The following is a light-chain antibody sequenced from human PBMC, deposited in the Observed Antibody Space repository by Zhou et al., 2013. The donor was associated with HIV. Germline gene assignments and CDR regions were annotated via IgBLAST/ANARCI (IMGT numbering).Light chain of an antibody. CDR3: QQYGNSPFT. CDR1: QSSRSN. V-gene: IGKV3-15*01. Sequence: EIVMTQSPATLSVSPGERATLSCRASQSSRSNLAWYQQKPGQAPRLLISGASTRATGIPARFSGSGSGTDFTLTISRLEPEDFAVYYCQQYGNSPFTFGPGT. CDR2: GAS. J-gene: IGKJ3*01.